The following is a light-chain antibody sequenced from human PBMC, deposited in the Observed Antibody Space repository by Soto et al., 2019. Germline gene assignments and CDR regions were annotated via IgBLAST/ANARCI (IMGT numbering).Light chain of an antibody. CDR2: GAS. V-gene: IGKV3-20*01. J-gene: IGKJ2*01. CDR1: QSVRSNY. Sequence: EIVLTQSPGTLSLSPGERATLSCRASQSVRSNYLAWYQQKPGQAPSLLIYGASSRATGIPDRFSGSGSGTDFTLTISRLEPEDFAVYYCQHYGSSAYTFGQGTTLEIK. CDR3: QHYGSSAYT.